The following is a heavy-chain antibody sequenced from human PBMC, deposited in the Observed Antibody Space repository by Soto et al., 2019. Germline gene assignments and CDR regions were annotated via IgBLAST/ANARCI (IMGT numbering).Heavy chain of an antibody. D-gene: IGHD3-16*02. V-gene: IGHV1-18*04. J-gene: IGHJ3*01. Sequence: QVQLVQSGAEVKKPGASVKVSCKASGYTFTSYAISWVRQAPGQGLEWMGWISGYNGNTNYAQKLQGRVTMTTDTSRGEAYMELGNGRADDTAVYYCARGQRGYRDAFDLWGQGTMVTVSS. CDR3: ARGQRGYRDAFDL. CDR2: ISGYNGNT. CDR1: GYTFTSYA.